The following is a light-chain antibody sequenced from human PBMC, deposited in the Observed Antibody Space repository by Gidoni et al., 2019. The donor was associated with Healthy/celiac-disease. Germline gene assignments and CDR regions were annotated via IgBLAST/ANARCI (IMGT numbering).Light chain of an antibody. CDR2: GAS. Sequence: EIVMTHSPATLSVSPGERATLSCRASQSVSSNLAWYQQKPGQAPRLLIYGASTRATGIPARFSGSGSGTEFTLTISSLQSEDFAVYYCQQDNNWPPWTFGQGTKVEIK. J-gene: IGKJ1*01. CDR1: QSVSSN. V-gene: IGKV3-15*01. CDR3: QQDNNWPPWT.